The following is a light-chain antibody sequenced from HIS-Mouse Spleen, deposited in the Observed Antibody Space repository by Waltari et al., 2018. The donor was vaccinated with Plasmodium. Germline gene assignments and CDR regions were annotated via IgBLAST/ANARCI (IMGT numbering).Light chain of an antibody. CDR3: SSYAGSNNFVV. V-gene: IGLV2-8*01. J-gene: IGLJ2*01. CDR1: SSDVGGYNY. CDR2: EVS. Sequence: QSALTQPPSASGSPGQSVTISCTGTSSDVGGYNYVSWYQQHPGKAPKRMIYEVSTRPSGVPDRVSGSKSGNTASLTVSGLQAEDEAEYYCSSYAGSNNFVVFGGGTKLTVL.